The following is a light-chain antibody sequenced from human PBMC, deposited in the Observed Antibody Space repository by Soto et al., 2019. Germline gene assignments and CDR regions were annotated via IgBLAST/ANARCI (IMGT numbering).Light chain of an antibody. J-gene: IGKJ4*01. CDR1: QSISSW. CDR3: QQYKTYPLT. Sequence: DIQMTQSPSTLSASVGDRVTITCRASQSISSWLAWYQQKPGKAPKLLISAASTLQRGVPSRFSGTGSGTDFTLTISSLHPDDFATYYCQQYKTYPLTFGGGTKVDIK. V-gene: IGKV1-5*01. CDR2: AAS.